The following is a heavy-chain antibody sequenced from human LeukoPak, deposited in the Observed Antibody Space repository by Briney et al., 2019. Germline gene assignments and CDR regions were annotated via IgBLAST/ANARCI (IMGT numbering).Heavy chain of an antibody. CDR2: ISGSGGST. CDR1: GFTFSSYA. D-gene: IGHD3-16*02. V-gene: IGHV3-23*01. J-gene: IGHJ3*02. Sequence: GGSLRLSCAASGFTFSSYAMSWVRQAPGKGLEWVSAISGSGGSTYYAASVKGRFTISRDNSKNTLYLQMNSLRAEDTAVYYCAKSFYDYVWGSYRPTAFDIWGQGTMVTVSS. CDR3: AKSFYDYVWGSYRPTAFDI.